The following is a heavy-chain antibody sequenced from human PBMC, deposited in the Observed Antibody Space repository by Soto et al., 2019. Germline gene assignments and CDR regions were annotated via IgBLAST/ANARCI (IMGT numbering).Heavy chain of an antibody. CDR1: GFMVSAYG. CDR2: IRGDGGKI. V-gene: IGHV3-7*01. Sequence: GSLRISCAASGFMVSAYGMSWVRQAPGKGLEWVANIRGDGGKIYYVDSVKGRFTISRDNAKRSLYLQMNSLRAEDTAVYYCARHFYGGYTYGPGDYCGQGALVTVSS. CDR3: ARHFYGGYTYGPGDY. J-gene: IGHJ4*02. D-gene: IGHD5-18*01.